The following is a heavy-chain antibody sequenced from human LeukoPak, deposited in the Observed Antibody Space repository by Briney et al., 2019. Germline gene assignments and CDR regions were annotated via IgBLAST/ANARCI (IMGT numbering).Heavy chain of an antibody. CDR1: GGSISSSRYQ. D-gene: IGHD3-3*01. J-gene: IGHJ3*02. CDR2: IYYSGRT. CDR3: ARHRISTIFWTGYAFDI. Sequence: SETLSLTCTVSGGSISSSRYQWGWIRQPPGKGLEWIGTIYYSGRTYYNPSLKSRVTISVDTSKNQFSLKLSSVTAADTAVYYCARHRISTIFWTGYAFDIWGHGTMVTVSS. V-gene: IGHV4-39*01.